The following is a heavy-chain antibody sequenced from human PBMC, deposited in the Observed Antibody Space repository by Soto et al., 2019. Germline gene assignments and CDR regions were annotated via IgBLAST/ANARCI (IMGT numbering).Heavy chain of an antibody. J-gene: IGHJ4*02. D-gene: IGHD7-27*01. CDR1: GFTFSNAW. CDR2: IKSKTDGGTT. V-gene: IGHV3-15*01. Sequence: GGSLRLSCAASGFTFSNAWMSWVRQAPGKGQERVGRIKSKTDGGTTDYAAPVKGRFTISRDDSKNKLYLQMNSLRSVDTAVYYCATNTGAQFDYWGQGTLVTVSS. CDR3: ATNTGAQFDY.